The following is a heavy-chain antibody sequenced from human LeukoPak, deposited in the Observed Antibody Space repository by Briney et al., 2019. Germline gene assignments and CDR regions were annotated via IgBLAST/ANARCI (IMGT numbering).Heavy chain of an antibody. V-gene: IGHV4-61*02. CDR1: GGSSSSGSYY. CDR2: IYTSGST. D-gene: IGHD2-15*01. Sequence: PSQTLSLTCTVSGGSSSSGSYYWSWIRQPAGKGLEWIGRIYTSGSTNYNPSLKSGVTISVDTSKNQFSLKLSSVTAADTAVYYCARVHCSGGSCYRDYYYYYMDVWGKGTTVTVSS. J-gene: IGHJ6*03. CDR3: ARVHCSGGSCYRDYYYYYMDV.